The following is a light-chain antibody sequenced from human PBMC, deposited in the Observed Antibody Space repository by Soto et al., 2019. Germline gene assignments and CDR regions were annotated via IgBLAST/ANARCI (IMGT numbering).Light chain of an antibody. Sequence: EIVLTQSPGTLSLSPGERATLSCRASQSVRNSLLAWYQQKPGQPPRLLIYDASTRATATPERFSGSGSGTDFTLTISRLEPEDFAVYYCQQRSNWWTFGQGTKVDIK. J-gene: IGKJ1*01. CDR1: QSVRNSL. CDR2: DAS. CDR3: QQRSNWWT. V-gene: IGKV3D-20*02.